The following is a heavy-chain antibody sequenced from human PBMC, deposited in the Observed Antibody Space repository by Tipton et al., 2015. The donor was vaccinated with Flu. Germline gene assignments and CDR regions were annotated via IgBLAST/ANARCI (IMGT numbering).Heavy chain of an antibody. CDR1: GFTFSDYW. CDR3: ARAIAAAGSS. V-gene: IGHV3-7*04. D-gene: IGHD6-13*01. CDR2: IKGDGSKK. Sequence: SLRLSCAASGFTFSDYWMTWVRQAPGKGLEWVANIKGDGSKKYYVDSVEGRFTISRDDVKKSLYLQMNSLRAEDTAVYYCARAIAAAGSSWGQGTLVTVSS. J-gene: IGHJ5*02.